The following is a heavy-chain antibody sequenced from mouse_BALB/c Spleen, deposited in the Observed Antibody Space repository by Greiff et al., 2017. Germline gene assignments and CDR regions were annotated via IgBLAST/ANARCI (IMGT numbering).Heavy chain of an antibody. V-gene: IGHV2-9*02. CDR1: GFSLTSYG. J-gene: IGHJ1*01. D-gene: IGHD4-1*01. CDR3: AGDGNSWYFDV. Sequence: VQVVESGPGLVAPSQSLSITCTVSGFSLTSYGVHWVRQPPGKGLEWLGVIWAGGSTNYNSALMSRLSISKDNSKSQVFLKMNSLQTDDTAMYFCAGDGNSWYFDVWGAGTTVTVAS. CDR2: IWAGGST.